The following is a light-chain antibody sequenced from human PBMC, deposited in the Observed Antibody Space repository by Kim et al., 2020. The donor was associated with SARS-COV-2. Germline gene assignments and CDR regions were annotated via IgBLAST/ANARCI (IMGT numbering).Light chain of an antibody. V-gene: IGLV1-47*01. CDR3: AARDDTRSGFL. CDR1: ISNIGSHS. Sequence: QSVLTQPPSASGTPGQRVTISCSGSISNIGSHSVYWYQQFPGTAPKLLIYRNDQRPSGVPDRFSGSKSGTSASLAISGLRSADEADYYCAARDDTRSGFLFGGGTKVTVL. J-gene: IGLJ1*01. CDR2: RND.